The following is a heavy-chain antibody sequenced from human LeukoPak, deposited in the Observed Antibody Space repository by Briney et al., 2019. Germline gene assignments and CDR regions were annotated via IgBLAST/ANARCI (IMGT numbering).Heavy chain of an antibody. Sequence: GGSLRLSCAASGFTFSSYAMSWVRQAPGKGLEWVSATSGSGGSTYYADSVKGRFTISRDNSKNTLYLQMNSLRAEDTAVYYCAFYCSSTSCYPFDYWGQGTLVTVSS. J-gene: IGHJ4*02. CDR2: TSGSGGST. V-gene: IGHV3-23*01. D-gene: IGHD2-2*01. CDR3: AFYCSSTSCYPFDY. CDR1: GFTFSSYA.